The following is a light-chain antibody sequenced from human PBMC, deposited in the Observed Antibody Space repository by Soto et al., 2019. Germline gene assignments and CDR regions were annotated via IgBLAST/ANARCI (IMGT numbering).Light chain of an antibody. CDR1: QSVSSSY. Sequence: DIVLTQSPGTLSLSPGERATLSCRASQSVSSSYLAWYQQKPGQAPRLLIYGASSRATGIPDRFSGSGSGTDFTLTISRLEPEGFAVYYCQQYGSSPRTFGQGTKVEI. CDR3: QQYGSSPRT. J-gene: IGKJ1*01. CDR2: GAS. V-gene: IGKV3-20*01.